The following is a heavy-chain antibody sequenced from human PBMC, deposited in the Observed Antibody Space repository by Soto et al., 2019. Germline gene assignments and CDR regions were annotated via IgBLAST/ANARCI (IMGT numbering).Heavy chain of an antibody. CDR3: ASGPDPTYSDH. V-gene: IGHV1-18*01. Sequence: QVQLVQSGAEVRKPGASVKVSCKTSGYTFTNYGINWVRQAPGQGLEWMGWINGYNGKTNYAQRVQGSVTLTTDTSTTTAYMELRSLSSDDTAIYYCASGPDPTYSDHWGQGTLVTVSS. CDR2: INGYNGKT. CDR1: GYTFTNYG. J-gene: IGHJ4*02.